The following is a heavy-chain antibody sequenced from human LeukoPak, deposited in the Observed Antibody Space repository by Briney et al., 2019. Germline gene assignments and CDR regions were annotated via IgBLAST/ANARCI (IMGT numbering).Heavy chain of an antibody. CDR3: ARDCIGCHGFDS. Sequence: ASVKVSCKASGYNFFSYGITWVRQAPGQGLEWMGWVSAYADNTNYVQKFQGRVTMTTDTSTCTAYMELRSLRSDDTAVYYCARDCIGCHGFDSWGQGTLVTVSS. CDR1: GYNFFSYG. V-gene: IGHV1-18*01. J-gene: IGHJ4*02. D-gene: IGHD1-26*01. CDR2: VSAYADNT.